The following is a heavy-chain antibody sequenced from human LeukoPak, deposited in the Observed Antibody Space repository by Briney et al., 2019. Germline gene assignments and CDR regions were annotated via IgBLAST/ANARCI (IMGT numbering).Heavy chain of an antibody. CDR2: ISSSSSYI. D-gene: IGHD3-3*01. CDR3: AATRKYYDFWSGQGRYNWFDP. Sequence: GGSLRLSCVASGFTFRSHDMTWVRQAPGKGLEWVSSISSSSSYIYYGDSVKGRFTISRDNAKNSLYLQMNSLRAEDTAVYYCAATRKYYDFWSGQGRYNWFDPWGQGTLVTVSS. CDR1: GFTFRSHD. J-gene: IGHJ5*02. V-gene: IGHV3-21*04.